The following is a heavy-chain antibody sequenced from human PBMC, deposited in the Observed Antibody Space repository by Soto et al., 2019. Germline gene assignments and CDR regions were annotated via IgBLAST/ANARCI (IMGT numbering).Heavy chain of an antibody. D-gene: IGHD1-26*01. CDR3: ARADILGARSFDY. CDR2: ISSGSKTI. V-gene: IGHV3-48*02. CDR1: GFTFSSYS. Sequence: EVQLVESGGGLVQWGGSLRLSCAASGFTFSSYSVNWVRQAPGKGLEWVSYISSGSKTIFYADSVKGRFTVSRDNAKNSQYLQMNSLRDEDTAVYYCARADILGARSFDYWGQGTLVTVSS. J-gene: IGHJ4*02.